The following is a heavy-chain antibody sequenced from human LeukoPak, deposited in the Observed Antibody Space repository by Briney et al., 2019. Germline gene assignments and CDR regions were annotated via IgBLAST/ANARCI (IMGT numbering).Heavy chain of an antibody. D-gene: IGHD1-1*01. CDR1: GGTFSSYA. Sequence: SVKVSCKASGGTFSSYAISWVRQAPGQGLEWMGGIIPIFGTANYAQKLQGRVTMTTDTSTSTAYMELRSLRSDDTAVYYCAVGSWNAYGTSFDYWGQGTLVTVSS. CDR2: IIPIFGTA. J-gene: IGHJ4*02. CDR3: AVGSWNAYGTSFDY. V-gene: IGHV1-69*05.